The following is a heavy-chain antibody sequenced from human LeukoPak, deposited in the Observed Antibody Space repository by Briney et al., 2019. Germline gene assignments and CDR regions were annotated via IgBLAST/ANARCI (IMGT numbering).Heavy chain of an antibody. CDR1: GGSISSYY. Sequence: SETLSLTCTVSGGSISSYYRSWIRQPPGKGLEWIGYIYYSGSTNYNPSLKSRVTISVDTSKNQFSLKLSSVTAADTAVYYCARVSRAGVYYYYMDVWGKGTTVTVSS. J-gene: IGHJ6*03. CDR2: IYYSGST. CDR3: ARVSRAGVYYYYMDV. V-gene: IGHV4-59*01.